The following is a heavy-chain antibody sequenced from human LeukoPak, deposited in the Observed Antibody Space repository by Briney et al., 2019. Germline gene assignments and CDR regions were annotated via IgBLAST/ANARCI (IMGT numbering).Heavy chain of an antibody. CDR2: INHSGST. Sequence: SETLSLTCAAYGGSFSGYYWSWIRQPPGKGLEWIGEINHSGSTNYNPPLKSRVTMSVDTSKNQFSLKLSSVTAADTAVYYCARAAGRDTTSGLDFDYWGQGILVTVSS. J-gene: IGHJ4*02. CDR1: GGSFSGYY. CDR3: ARAAGRDTTSGLDFDY. D-gene: IGHD1-26*01. V-gene: IGHV4-34*01.